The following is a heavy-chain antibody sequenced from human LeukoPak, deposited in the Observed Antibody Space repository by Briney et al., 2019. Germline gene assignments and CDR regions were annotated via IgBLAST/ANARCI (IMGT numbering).Heavy chain of an antibody. V-gene: IGHV3-30*04. Sequence: PGGSLRLSCAVSGFTFSNYAIHWVRQAPGKGLEWVAFISYDGSNKYYADSVKGRFTISRDNSKNTLYLQMNSLRAEDTAVYYCAKDCSSTSCYFPDYWGQGTLVTVSS. J-gene: IGHJ4*02. CDR3: AKDCSSTSCYFPDY. D-gene: IGHD2-2*01. CDR1: GFTFSNYA. CDR2: ISYDGSNK.